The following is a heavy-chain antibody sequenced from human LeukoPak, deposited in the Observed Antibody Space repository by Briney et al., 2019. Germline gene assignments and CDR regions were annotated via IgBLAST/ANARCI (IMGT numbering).Heavy chain of an antibody. CDR1: GFDFSTYA. CDR3: VRDGYNWNYDY. V-gene: IGHV3-30-3*01. CDR2: ISYDGSNI. D-gene: IGHD1-1*01. J-gene: IGHJ4*02. Sequence: PGGSLRLSCAASGFDFSTYAIHWVRQAPGKGLEWVALISYDGSNIIYADSVKGRFSISRDKSKNTLYLQMDSLRAEDTAVYYCVRDGYNWNYDYWGQGTLVTVSS.